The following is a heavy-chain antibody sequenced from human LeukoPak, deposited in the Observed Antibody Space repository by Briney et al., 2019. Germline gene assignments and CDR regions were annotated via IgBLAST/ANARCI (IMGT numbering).Heavy chain of an antibody. Sequence: ASVKVSCKASGYTFTSYGISWVRQAPGQGLEWMGWISAYNGNTNYAQNLQAIVTMTTDTSTSTAYMELRSLRSDDTAVYYCARVPWLVTGMDVWGQGTTVTVSS. V-gene: IGHV1-18*01. D-gene: IGHD6-19*01. J-gene: IGHJ6*02. CDR2: ISAYNGNT. CDR1: GYTFTSYG. CDR3: ARVPWLVTGMDV.